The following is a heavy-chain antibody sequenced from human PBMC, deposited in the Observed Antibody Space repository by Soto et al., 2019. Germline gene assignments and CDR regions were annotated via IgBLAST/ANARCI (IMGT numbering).Heavy chain of an antibody. D-gene: IGHD4-17*01. CDR3: ARDLLATVTTCDYYYGMVV. J-gene: IGHJ6*02. Sequence: GGSLRLSCAASGFTFSSYSMNWVRQAPGKGLEWVSSISSRSRYKYYADSVKGRFTISRDNAKNSLYLQMNSLRAEETAVYYCARDLLATVTTCDYYYGMVVWGQGATVTVS. V-gene: IGHV3-21*01. CDR2: ISSRSRYK. CDR1: GFTFSSYS.